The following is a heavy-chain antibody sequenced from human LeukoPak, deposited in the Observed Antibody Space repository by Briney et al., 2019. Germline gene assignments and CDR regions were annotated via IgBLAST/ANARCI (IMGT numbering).Heavy chain of an antibody. D-gene: IGHD6-13*01. CDR1: GYTFTSYD. J-gene: IGHJ5*02. CDR3: ARDPYSSSWYGWSIGFDP. Sequence: GASVKVSCKASGYTFTSYDINWVRQATGQGLEWMGWMNPNSGNTGYAQKFQGRVTMTRNTYISTAYMELSSLRSEDTAVYYCARDPYSSSWYGWSIGFDPWGQGTLVTVSS. CDR2: MNPNSGNT. V-gene: IGHV1-8*01.